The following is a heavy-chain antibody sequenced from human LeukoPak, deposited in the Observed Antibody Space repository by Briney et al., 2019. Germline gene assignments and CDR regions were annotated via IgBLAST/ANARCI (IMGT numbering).Heavy chain of an antibody. D-gene: IGHD2-21*02. CDR3: TRMTAGPDY. V-gene: IGHV4-34*01. J-gene: IGHJ4*02. CDR1: GVSFDDYY. Sequence: PSETLSLTCAVSGVSFDDYYWSWVRQTPGKGLEWIGEINHSGYTNDSPSLTSRVTLSIDTSRKQFSLNLRSVTVADTGIYYCTRMTAGPDYWGQGTLVTVSS. CDR2: INHSGYT.